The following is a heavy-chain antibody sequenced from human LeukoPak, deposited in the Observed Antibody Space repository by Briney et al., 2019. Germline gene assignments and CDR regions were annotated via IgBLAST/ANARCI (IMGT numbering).Heavy chain of an antibody. CDR1: GFTFSSYS. CDR3: ARGSGYYAY. J-gene: IGHJ4*02. CDR2: ISSSSSTI. Sequence: GGSLRLSCADSGFTFSSYSMNWVRQAPGKGLEWVSYISSSSSTIYYADSVKGRFTISRDNAKNSLYLQMNSLRAEDTAVYYCARGSGYYAYWGQGTLVTVSS. D-gene: IGHD3-3*01. V-gene: IGHV3-48*04.